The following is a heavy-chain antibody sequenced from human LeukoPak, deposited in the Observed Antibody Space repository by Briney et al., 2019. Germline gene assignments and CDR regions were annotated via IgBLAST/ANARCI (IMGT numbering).Heavy chain of an antibody. V-gene: IGHV3-48*04. CDR2: ISSSSSTI. D-gene: IGHD6-13*01. CDR3: ARVLIAAAANWFDP. Sequence: GGSLRLSCAASGFTFSSYSMNWVRQAPGKGLEWVSYISSSSSTIYYADSVKGRFTISRDNAKNSLYLQMNSLRAEDTAVYYCARVLIAAAANWFDPWGQGTLVTVSS. CDR1: GFTFSSYS. J-gene: IGHJ5*02.